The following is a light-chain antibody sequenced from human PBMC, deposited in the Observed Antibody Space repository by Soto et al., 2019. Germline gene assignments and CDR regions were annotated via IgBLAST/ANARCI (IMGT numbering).Light chain of an antibody. V-gene: IGLV2-14*01. J-gene: IGLJ1*01. CDR2: DVI. CDR3: SSYATSGNYV. Sequence: QSVVTQPASVSGSPGQSITISCTGTSSDVAAYNSVSWYQQYPGKDPKLMIYDVIYRPSGVSNRFSVSKSANTASLTISGLQAEDEAEYYCSSYATSGNYVFGTGTKVTVL. CDR1: SSDVAAYNS.